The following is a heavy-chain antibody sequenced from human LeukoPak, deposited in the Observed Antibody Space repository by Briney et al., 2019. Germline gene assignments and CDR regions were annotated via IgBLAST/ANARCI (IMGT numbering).Heavy chain of an antibody. CDR3: ARAVNDYGDYVYDY. CDR1: GFTFSSYS. D-gene: IGHD4-17*01. Sequence: GGSLRLSCAASGFTFSSYSMNWVRQAPGKGLEWVSSISSSSSYIYYADSVKGRFTISRDDANNSLYLQMHSLRAEDTAMYYCARAVNDYGDYVYDYWGQGTLVTVSS. CDR2: ISSSSSYI. J-gene: IGHJ4*02. V-gene: IGHV3-21*01.